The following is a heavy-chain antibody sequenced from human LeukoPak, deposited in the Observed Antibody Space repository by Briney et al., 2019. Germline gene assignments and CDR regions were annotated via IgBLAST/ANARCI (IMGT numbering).Heavy chain of an antibody. CDR2: ISWNSGSI. D-gene: IGHD6-13*01. J-gene: IGHJ4*02. Sequence: PGRSLRLSCAASGFTFEDYAMHWVRQAPGKGLEWVSGISWNSGSIGYADSVKGRFTISRDNAKNSLYLQMNSLRAEDTALYYCAKDMRTSIAAAFDYWGQGTLVTVSS. CDR3: AKDMRTSIAAAFDY. V-gene: IGHV3-9*01. CDR1: GFTFEDYA.